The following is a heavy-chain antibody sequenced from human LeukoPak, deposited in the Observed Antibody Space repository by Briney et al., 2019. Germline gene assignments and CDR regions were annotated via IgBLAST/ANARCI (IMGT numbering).Heavy chain of an antibody. J-gene: IGHJ5*02. Sequence: GGSLRLSCAASGFTFSSYAMSWVRQAPGKGLEWVSAISGSGGSTYYADSVKGRFTIPRDNSKNTLYLQMNSLRAEDTAVYYCANFLHAVAADNWFDPWGQGTLVTVSS. CDR2: ISGSGGST. D-gene: IGHD6-19*01. CDR1: GFTFSSYA. V-gene: IGHV3-23*01. CDR3: ANFLHAVAADNWFDP.